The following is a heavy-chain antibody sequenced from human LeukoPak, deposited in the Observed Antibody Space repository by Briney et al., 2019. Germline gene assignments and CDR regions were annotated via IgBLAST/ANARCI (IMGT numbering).Heavy chain of an antibody. J-gene: IGHJ3*02. V-gene: IGHV4-39*01. CDR1: GGSISSSSYY. D-gene: IGHD3-9*01. Sequence: SETLSLTCTVSGGSISSSSYYWGWIRQPPGKGLEWIGSIYYSGSTYYNPSLKSRVTISVDTSKNQFSLKLNSVTAADTAVYYFFRQGTAYDILTGYYGDAFDIWGQGTMVTVSS. CDR3: FRQGTAYDILTGYYGDAFDI. CDR2: IYYSGST.